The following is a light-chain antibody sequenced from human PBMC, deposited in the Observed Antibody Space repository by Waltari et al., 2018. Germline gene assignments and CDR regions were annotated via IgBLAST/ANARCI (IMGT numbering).Light chain of an antibody. J-gene: IGKJ3*01. CDR2: EAS. CDR1: QSLLHSDGKTY. V-gene: IGKV2D-29*02. Sequence: DIVMTQTPLSLSVTPGQPASISCKSSQSLLHSDGKTYLYWYLQKAGQFPQLLIYEASNRFSGVPDRFSGSGSGTDFTLKISRVEAEDVGVYYCMQSIQPLTFGPGTKVDIK. CDR3: MQSIQPLT.